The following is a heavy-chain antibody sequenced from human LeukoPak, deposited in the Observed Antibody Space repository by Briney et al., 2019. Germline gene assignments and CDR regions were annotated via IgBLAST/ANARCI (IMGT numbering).Heavy chain of an antibody. CDR1: GYTFTSYY. CDR2: INPNSGGT. CDR3: ARVGGGWYPGGYYFDY. J-gene: IGHJ4*02. D-gene: IGHD6-19*01. Sequence: ASVKVSCKASGYTFTSYYMHWVRQAPGQGLEWMGRINPNSGGTNYAQKFQGRVTMTRDTSISTAYMELSRLRSDDTAVYYCARVGGGWYPGGYYFDYWGQGTLVTVSS. V-gene: IGHV1-2*06.